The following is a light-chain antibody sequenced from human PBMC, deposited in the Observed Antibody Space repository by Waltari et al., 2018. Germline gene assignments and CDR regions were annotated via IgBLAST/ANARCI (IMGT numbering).Light chain of an antibody. CDR2: WAS. CDR1: QTVLYSSDNNNY. V-gene: IGKV4-1*01. J-gene: IGKJ1*01. Sequence: DIVMSQSPDSLAVSLGERATIHCKSRQTVLYSSDNNNYLAWYQQKLGQPPKLLIYWASTRASGVPDRFSGSGSGTDFTLTISSLQAEDVAVYYCQQYYDTPRTFGQGTRVEIK. CDR3: QQYYDTPRT.